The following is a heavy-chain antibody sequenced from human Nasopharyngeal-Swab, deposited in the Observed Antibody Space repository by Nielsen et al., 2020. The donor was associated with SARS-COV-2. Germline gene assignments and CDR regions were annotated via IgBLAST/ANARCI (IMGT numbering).Heavy chain of an antibody. V-gene: IGHV4-34*01. J-gene: IGHJ4*02. CDR3: ARGHDYGDFDY. CDR1: GGSFSGYY. CDR2: INHSGST. Sequence: SETLSLTCAVYGGSFSGYYWSWIRQPPGKGLEWIGEINHSGSTNYNPSLKSRVTISVDTSKNQFSLKLSSVTAADTAVYYCARGHDYGDFDYWGQGTLFTVSS. D-gene: IGHD4-17*01.